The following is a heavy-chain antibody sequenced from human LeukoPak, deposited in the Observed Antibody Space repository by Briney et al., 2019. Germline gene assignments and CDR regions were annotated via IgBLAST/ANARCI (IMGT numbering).Heavy chain of an antibody. CDR2: ISWNSGSI. J-gene: IGHJ6*02. D-gene: IGHD3-3*01. Sequence: GGSLRLSCAASGLTFDDYAMHWVRQAPGKGLEWVSGISWNSGSIGYADSVKGRFTISRDNAKNSLYLQMNSLRAEDTALYYCAKASGPSLGYGMDVWGQGTTVTVSS. CDR1: GLTFDDYA. CDR3: AKASGPSLGYGMDV. V-gene: IGHV3-9*01.